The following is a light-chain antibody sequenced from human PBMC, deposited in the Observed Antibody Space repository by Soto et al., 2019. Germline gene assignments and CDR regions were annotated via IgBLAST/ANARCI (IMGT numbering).Light chain of an antibody. CDR2: DAF. CDR3: QQYGILPLT. V-gene: IGKV1-33*01. J-gene: IGKJ4*01. Sequence: DIQMTQSPSSLSASVGDRVTLTCRASRDISNYLSWYQQKPGKAPKLLIYDAFHLETGVPSRFSGSGSGTDFTFTISGLQPEAFATYFWQQYGILPLTLGEGTKVEI. CDR1: RDISNY.